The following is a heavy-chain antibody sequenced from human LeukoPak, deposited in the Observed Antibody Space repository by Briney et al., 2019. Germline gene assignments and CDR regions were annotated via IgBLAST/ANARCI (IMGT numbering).Heavy chain of an antibody. D-gene: IGHD3-16*01. CDR3: ARTTRFEDIAWFDP. Sequence: SETLSLTCTVSGGSISSSSYYWGWIRQPPGKGLEWIGSIYYSGSTYYNPSLKSRVTISVDTSKNHFSLKLSSVTAADTAVYYCARTTRFEDIAWFDPWGQGTLVTVSS. CDR2: IYYSGST. J-gene: IGHJ5*02. V-gene: IGHV4-39*02. CDR1: GGSISSSSYY.